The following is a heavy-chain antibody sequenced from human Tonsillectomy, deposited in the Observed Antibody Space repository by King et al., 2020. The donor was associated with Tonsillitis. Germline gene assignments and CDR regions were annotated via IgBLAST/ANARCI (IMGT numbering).Heavy chain of an antibody. J-gene: IGHJ4*02. V-gene: IGHV1-18*01. CDR2: ISAYNGNT. D-gene: IGHD6-19*01. CDR1: GYTFTSYG. Sequence: QLQLVQSGAEVKKPGASVKVSCKASGYTFTSYGISWVRQAPGQGLEWMGWISAYNGNTNYAQKLQGRVTMTTDTSTSTVYMELRSLRSDDTAMYYCARVAYSSGYFDYWGQGTLVTVSS. CDR3: ARVAYSSGYFDY.